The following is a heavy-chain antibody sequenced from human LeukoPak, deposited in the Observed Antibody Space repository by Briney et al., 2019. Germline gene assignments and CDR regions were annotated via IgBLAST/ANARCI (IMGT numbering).Heavy chain of an antibody. J-gene: IGHJ5*02. CDR2: INHSGST. V-gene: IGHV4-34*01. D-gene: IGHD3-3*01. Sequence: SETLSLTCAVYGGSFSGYYWSWIRQPPGKGLEWIGEINHSGSTNYNPSLKSRVTISVDTSKNQFSLKLSSVTAADTAVYYCASVRSRVVRPRRNRFDPWGQGTLVTVSS. CDR1: GGSFSGYY. CDR3: ASVRSRVVRPRRNRFDP.